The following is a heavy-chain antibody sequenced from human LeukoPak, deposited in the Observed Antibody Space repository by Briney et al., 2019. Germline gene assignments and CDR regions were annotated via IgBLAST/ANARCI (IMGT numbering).Heavy chain of an antibody. CDR1: GFSFSTYA. Sequence: GGSLRLSCAASGFSFSTYAMHRVRQAPGKGLEWVAVISYDGSNKYYADSVKGRFTISRDNSKNTVFLQMNSLRGEDTAVYYCAREYCGAECYSGVDYWGQGTLVTVSS. D-gene: IGHD2-21*01. CDR3: AREYCGAECYSGVDY. J-gene: IGHJ4*02. V-gene: IGHV3-30-3*01. CDR2: ISYDGSNK.